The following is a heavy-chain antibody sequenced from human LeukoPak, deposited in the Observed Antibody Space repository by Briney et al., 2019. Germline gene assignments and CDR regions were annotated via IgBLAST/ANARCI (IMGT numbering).Heavy chain of an antibody. V-gene: IGHV3-20*04. D-gene: IGHD3-22*01. CDR2: INWNSVSA. CDR1: GFTFRNLG. CDR3: AKGARSSSGYTTD. J-gene: IGHJ4*02. Sequence: RPGGSLRLSCAASGFTFRNLGMHWVRQAPGKGLEWVAGINWNSVSAVYADSLKGRLTISRDNAKNSLFLQMNSLKTEDTAFYYCAKGARSSSGYTTDWGQGILVTVSS.